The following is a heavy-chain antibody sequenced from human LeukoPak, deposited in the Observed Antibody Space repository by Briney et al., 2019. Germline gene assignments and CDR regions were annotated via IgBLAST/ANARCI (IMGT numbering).Heavy chain of an antibody. Sequence: GGSLRLSCAASGFTFSDYYMSWIRQAPGKGLEYVSYISNSRTYTNYADSVKGRFTISRDNSKNSLYLQMNSLRAEDTAVYYCARSYYGSQGNFDYWGQGTLVTVSS. V-gene: IGHV3-11*03. CDR2: ISNSRTYT. CDR1: GFTFSDYY. J-gene: IGHJ4*02. D-gene: IGHD3-10*01. CDR3: ARSYYGSQGNFDY.